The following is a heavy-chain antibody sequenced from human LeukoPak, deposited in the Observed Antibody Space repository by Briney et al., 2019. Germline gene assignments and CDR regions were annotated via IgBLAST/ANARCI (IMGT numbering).Heavy chain of an antibody. D-gene: IGHD3-22*01. CDR2: ISYDGNNK. CDR1: GFTFTTSG. Sequence: PGRSLRLSCAASGFTFTTSGMHWVRQAPGKGLEWVAVISYDGNNKYHADSVKGRFTISRDNSKNTLYLQMNSLRAEDTAVYYCATYYYDGSGYYPDAFDIWGQGTMVTVSS. V-gene: IGHV3-33*05. J-gene: IGHJ3*02. CDR3: ATYYYDGSGYYPDAFDI.